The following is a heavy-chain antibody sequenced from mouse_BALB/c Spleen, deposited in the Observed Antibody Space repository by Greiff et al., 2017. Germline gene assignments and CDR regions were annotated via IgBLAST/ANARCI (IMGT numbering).Heavy chain of an antibody. J-gene: IGHJ1*01. CDR3: ARSCFDWYFDV. CDR1: GYTFTSYY. V-gene: IGHV1S56*01. CDR2: IYPGNVNT. Sequence: VQLQQSGPELVKPGASVRISCKASGYTFTSYYIHWVKQRPGQGLEWIGWIYPGNVNTKYNEKFKGKATLTADKSSSTAYMQLSSLTSEDSAVYFCARSCFDWYFDVWGAGTTGTVSS.